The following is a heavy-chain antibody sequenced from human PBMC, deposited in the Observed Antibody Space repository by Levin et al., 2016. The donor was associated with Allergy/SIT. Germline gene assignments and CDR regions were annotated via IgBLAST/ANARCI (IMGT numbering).Heavy chain of an antibody. CDR1: GGSVSSGSYY. J-gene: IGHJ6*03. CDR2: IYYSGST. D-gene: IGHD6-13*01. CDR3: ATPTRIAAAGPNYYYYYMDV. Sequence: SETLSLTCTVSGGSVSSGSYYWSWIRQPPGKGLEWIGYIYYSGSTNYNPSLKSRVTISVDTSKNQFSLKLSSVTAADTAVYYCATPTRIAAAGPNYYYYYMDVWGKGTTVTVSS. V-gene: IGHV4-61*01.